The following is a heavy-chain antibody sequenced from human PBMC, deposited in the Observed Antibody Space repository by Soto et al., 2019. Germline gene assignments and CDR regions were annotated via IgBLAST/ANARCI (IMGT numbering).Heavy chain of an antibody. CDR3: AKVILRSTVDY. Sequence: GGSLRLSCAASGFTFSSYDMSWVRQAPGKGLEWVSAISGSGGSTYYADSVKGRFTISRDNSKNTLYLQMNSLGAEDTAVYYCAKVILRSTVDYWGQGTLVTVSS. V-gene: IGHV3-23*01. D-gene: IGHD3-3*01. CDR2: ISGSGGST. CDR1: GFTFSSYD. J-gene: IGHJ4*02.